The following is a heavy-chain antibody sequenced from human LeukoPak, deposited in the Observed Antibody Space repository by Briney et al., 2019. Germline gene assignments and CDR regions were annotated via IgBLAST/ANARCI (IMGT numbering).Heavy chain of an antibody. CDR1: GFTFSSYG. J-gene: IGHJ4*02. CDR3: AKDDAYYYDGSGTVPLLFLWDY. D-gene: IGHD3-22*01. V-gene: IGHV3-30*18. Sequence: GSLRLSCAASGFTFSSYGMHWVRQAPGKGLEWVAVISYDGSNKYYADSVKGRFTISRDNSKNTLYLQMNSLRAEDTAVYYCAKDDAYYYDGSGTVPLLFLWDYWGQGTLVTVSS. CDR2: ISYDGSNK.